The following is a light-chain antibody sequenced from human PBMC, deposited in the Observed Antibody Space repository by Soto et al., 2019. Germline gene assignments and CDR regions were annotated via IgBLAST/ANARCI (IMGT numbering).Light chain of an antibody. Sequence: EIVLTQSPATLSLSPGERATLSCRASQGVSSYLAWYHPKPGQAPRLLLYDASNRATGVPARFSGSGSGTAFTLTISSLEPEDFAVYYCQQRSNWPLTFGGGTKVEIK. V-gene: IGKV3-11*01. CDR3: QQRSNWPLT. J-gene: IGKJ4*02. CDR2: DAS. CDR1: QGVSSY.